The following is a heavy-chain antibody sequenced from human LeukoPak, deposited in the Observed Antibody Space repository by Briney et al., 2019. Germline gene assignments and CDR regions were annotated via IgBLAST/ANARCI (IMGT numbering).Heavy chain of an antibody. CDR3: ARPNITSYYDSRGDDAFDV. CDR1: GYRFSTYW. J-gene: IGHJ3*01. V-gene: IGHV5-51*01. CDR2: IYPDDSDT. Sequence: GESLKISCKGSGYRFSTYWIAWVRQMPGKGLEWMGIIYPDDSDTRYSPSFQGQVTISADKSVSTAYLQWSSLKASDTAMYYCARPNITSYYDSRGDDAFDVWGQGTMVTVSS. D-gene: IGHD3-22*01.